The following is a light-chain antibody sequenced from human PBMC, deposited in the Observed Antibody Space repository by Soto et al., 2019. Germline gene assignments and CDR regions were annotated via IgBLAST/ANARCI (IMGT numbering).Light chain of an antibody. Sequence: DIQMTQSPSTLSGSVGDRVTITCRASQTISSWLAWYQQKPGKAPKLLIYKASTLKSGVPSRFSGSGSGTEFTLTISSLQPDDFATYYCQQYNSSPLFGQGTKVDIK. J-gene: IGKJ1*01. CDR1: QTISSW. CDR2: KAS. V-gene: IGKV1-5*03. CDR3: QQYNSSPL.